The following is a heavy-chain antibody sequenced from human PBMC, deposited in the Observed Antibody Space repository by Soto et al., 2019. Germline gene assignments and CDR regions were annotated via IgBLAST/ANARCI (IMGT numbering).Heavy chain of an antibody. CDR2: SRGSGWST. Sequence: PEVTLGRPCLPSGCTYSSYPWSRLRQAPGKRLTLASASRGSGWSTYYADSVKGRFIISRDNSRNTLYLQMDSRRVEDTALYYCATVLVTTLIPHAFYSCVHGT. CDR1: GCTYSSYP. V-gene: IGHV3-23*01. J-gene: IGHJ3*02. CDR3: ATVLVTTLIPHAFYS. D-gene: IGHD2-21*02.